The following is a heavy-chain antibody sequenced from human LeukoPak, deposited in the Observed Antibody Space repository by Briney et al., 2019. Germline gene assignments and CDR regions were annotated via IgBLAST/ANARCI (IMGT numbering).Heavy chain of an antibody. J-gene: IGHJ4*02. D-gene: IGHD3-9*01. Sequence: ASVKVSCKASGGTFSSYAISWVRQAPGQGLEWMGGIIPIFGTANYAQKFQGRVTITTDESTSTAYMELSSLRSEDTAVYYCTSLIDGIRDYWGQGTLVTVSS. V-gene: IGHV1-69*05. CDR2: IIPIFGTA. CDR3: TSLIDGIRDY. CDR1: GGTFSSYA.